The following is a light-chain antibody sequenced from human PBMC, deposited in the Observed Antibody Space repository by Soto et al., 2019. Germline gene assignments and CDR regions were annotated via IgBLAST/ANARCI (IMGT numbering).Light chain of an antibody. CDR2: DAS. Sequence: MTQSPATLPVSPGERATLSCRASQSVGSNLAWFQQKPGQAPRLLIYDASTRATGIPARLSGSGSGTEFTLTISSLQPEESAVYFCHQYDYLITFGQGTRLEIK. CDR3: HQYDYLIT. V-gene: IGKV3-15*01. CDR1: QSVGSN. J-gene: IGKJ5*01.